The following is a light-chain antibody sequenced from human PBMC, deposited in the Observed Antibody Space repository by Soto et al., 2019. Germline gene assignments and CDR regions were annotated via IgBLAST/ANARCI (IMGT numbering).Light chain of an antibody. CDR1: SSDVGGYNY. Sequence: QSVLTQPASVSGSPGQSITISCTGTSSDVGGYNYVSWYQHHPGKAPKLMIYEVSNRPSGVSNRFSGSKSGNTASLTISRLQAEDPDDYYCTSYTSSSTYVFGTGTKV. CDR3: TSYTSSSTYV. J-gene: IGLJ1*01. CDR2: EVS. V-gene: IGLV2-14*01.